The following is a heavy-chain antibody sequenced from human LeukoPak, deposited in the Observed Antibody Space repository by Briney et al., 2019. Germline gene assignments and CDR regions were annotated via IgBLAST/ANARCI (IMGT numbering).Heavy chain of an antibody. CDR3: ARDYSLMGSGSPRDYYYGMDV. D-gene: IGHD3-10*01. J-gene: IGHJ6*02. CDR1: GFTFSDYY. Sequence: GGSLRLSCAASGFTFSDYYMSWIRQAPGKGLEWVSYISSSSSYTNYADSVKGRFTISRDNAKNSLYLQMNSLRAEDTAVYYCARDYSLMGSGSPRDYYYGMDVWGQGTTVTVSS. CDR2: ISSSSSYT. V-gene: IGHV3-11*06.